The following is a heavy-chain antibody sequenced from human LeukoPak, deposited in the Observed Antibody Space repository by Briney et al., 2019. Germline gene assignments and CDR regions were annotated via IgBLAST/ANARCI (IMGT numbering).Heavy chain of an antibody. J-gene: IGHJ4*02. CDR2: ISYDGSNK. V-gene: IGHV3-30*03. CDR3: AYYGSGSYYLSYFDY. CDR1: GFTFSSYG. D-gene: IGHD3-10*01. Sequence: GGSLRLSCAASGFTFSSYGMHWVRQAPGKGLEWVAVISYDGSNKYYADTVKGRFTISRDNSKNTLYLQMNSLRAEDTAVYCCAYYGSGSYYLSYFDYWGQGTLVTVSS.